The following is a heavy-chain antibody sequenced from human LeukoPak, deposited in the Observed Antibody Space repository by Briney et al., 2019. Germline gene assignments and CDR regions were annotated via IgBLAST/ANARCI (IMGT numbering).Heavy chain of an antibody. Sequence: PGGSLRLSCAASGFTFSGFAMSWIRQAPGKGLELVSSISRSGESTFYADSVRGRFTIFRDNSKNTVSLQMESLRAEDTALYYCAKDYAVGSIDYWGQGTLVTVSS. J-gene: IGHJ4*02. V-gene: IGHV3-23*01. CDR1: GFTFSGFA. CDR2: ISRSGEST. CDR3: AKDYAVGSIDY. D-gene: IGHD2-2*01.